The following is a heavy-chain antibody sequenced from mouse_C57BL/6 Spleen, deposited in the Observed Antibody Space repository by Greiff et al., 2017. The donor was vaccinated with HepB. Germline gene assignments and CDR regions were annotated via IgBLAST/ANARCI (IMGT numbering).Heavy chain of an antibody. J-gene: IGHJ4*01. Sequence: SGPELVKPGASVKISCKASGYAFSSSWMNWVKQRPGKGLEWIGRIYPGDGDTNYNGKFKGKATLTADKSSSTAYMQLSSLTSEDSAVYFCAGNYGERGAMDYWGQGTSVTVSS. CDR2: IYPGDGDT. V-gene: IGHV1-82*01. CDR1: GYAFSSSW. CDR3: AGNYGERGAMDY. D-gene: IGHD2-1*01.